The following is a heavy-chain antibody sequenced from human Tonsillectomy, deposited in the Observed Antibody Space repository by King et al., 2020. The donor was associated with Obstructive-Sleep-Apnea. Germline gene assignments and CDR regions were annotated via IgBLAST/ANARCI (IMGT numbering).Heavy chain of an antibody. CDR2: IYHSGST. Sequence: VQLQESGPGLVKPSETLSLTCTVSGASISSYYWSWIRQPPGKGLEWIGYIYHSGSTNYNPSLKSRATISVDTSKNQFSLKLNSLTAADAAVYYCARARWELPGEDAFDIWGQGTMVTVSS. V-gene: IGHV4-59*01. CDR3: ARARWELPGEDAFDI. D-gene: IGHD1-26*01. CDR1: GASISSYY. J-gene: IGHJ3*02.